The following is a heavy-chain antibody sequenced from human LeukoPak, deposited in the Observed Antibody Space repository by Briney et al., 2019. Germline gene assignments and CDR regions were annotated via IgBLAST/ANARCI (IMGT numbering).Heavy chain of an antibody. V-gene: IGHV4-59*08. Sequence: SETLSLTCILSGGSISSFYWSWLRQSPGKRLEWIGYVYYTGATNYNPSLRSRVTMSVDMSKNEFSLKLKSVTAADTGIYFCGGLSYYYMDVWGKGTPVAVSS. CDR3: GGLSYYYMDV. J-gene: IGHJ6*03. CDR2: VYYTGAT. CDR1: GGSISSFY.